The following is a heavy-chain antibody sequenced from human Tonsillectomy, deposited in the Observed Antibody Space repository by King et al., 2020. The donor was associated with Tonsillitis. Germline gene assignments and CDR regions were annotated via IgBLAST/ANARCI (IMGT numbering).Heavy chain of an antibody. J-gene: IGHJ3*02. Sequence: VQLVESGGGLVQPGGSLILSCAASGFTCSSYAISWVRQAPGKGLEWGSIISGSGGMTSYADSVKGRLTSSRDNSKNTLYLQMNSLRAEDTAVYYCCRRYCSGGSCYGYALDIWGQGTMVTVSS. CDR1: GFTCSSYA. CDR2: ISGSGGMT. CDR3: CRRYCSGGSCYGYALDI. V-gene: IGHV3-23*04. D-gene: IGHD2-15*01.